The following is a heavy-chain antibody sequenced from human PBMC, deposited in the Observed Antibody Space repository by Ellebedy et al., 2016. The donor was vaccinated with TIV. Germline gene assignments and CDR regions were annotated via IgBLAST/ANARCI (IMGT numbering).Heavy chain of an antibody. Sequence: GESLKISXAASGFTFSSYGMHWVRQAPGKGLEWVAVIWYDGSNKYYADSVKGRFTISRDNSKNTLYLQMNSLRAEDTAVYYCAKDSGLVPADLSYFDYWGQGTLVTVSS. CDR3: AKDSGLVPADLSYFDY. CDR2: IWYDGSNK. J-gene: IGHJ4*02. D-gene: IGHD2-2*01. CDR1: GFTFSSYG. V-gene: IGHV3-33*06.